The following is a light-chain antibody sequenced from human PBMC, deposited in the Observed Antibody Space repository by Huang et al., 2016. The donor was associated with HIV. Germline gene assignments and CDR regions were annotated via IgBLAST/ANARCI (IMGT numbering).Light chain of an antibody. CDR1: QSILHSNGYNY. CDR3: MQTQQTPYT. Sequence: DIVMTQSPLSLPVTPGEPASISCRSSQSILHSNGYNYLAWYVQKPGQSPQLLIYMGSNRASGVPDRISGSGSGVEFTLKISRVEAEDVGVYYCMQTQQTPYTFGPGTKLEIK. V-gene: IGKV2-28*01. CDR2: MGS. J-gene: IGKJ2*01.